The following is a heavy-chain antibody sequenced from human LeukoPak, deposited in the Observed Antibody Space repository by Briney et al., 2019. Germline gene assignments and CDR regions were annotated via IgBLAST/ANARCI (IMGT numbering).Heavy chain of an antibody. CDR3: ARDNFTMVRGVTPPYYCYYMDV. D-gene: IGHD3-10*01. J-gene: IGHJ6*03. CDR1: GGSFSSYY. V-gene: IGHV4-4*07. CDR2: IYTSGST. Sequence: SETLSLTCAVYGGSFSSYYWSWIRQPAGKGLEWIGRIYTSGSTNYNPSLKSRVTMSVDTSKNQFSLKLSSVTAADTAVYYCARDNFTMVRGVTPPYYCYYMDVWGKGTTVTISS.